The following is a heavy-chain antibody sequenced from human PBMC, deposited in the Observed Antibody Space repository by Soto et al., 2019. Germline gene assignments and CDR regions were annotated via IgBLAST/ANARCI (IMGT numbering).Heavy chain of an antibody. V-gene: IGHV4-30-4*01. CDR2: INYSGST. CDR3: ARAYYGENYCYGMDV. J-gene: IGHJ6*02. CDR1: GGSIGSGDYY. D-gene: IGHD3-10*01. Sequence: QVQLQESGPGLVKPSQTLSLTCTVSGGSIGSGDYYWSWIRQPPGKGLEWIGYINYSGSTYSKPSLGGRVTIAVVPSKNHRARKLSSVAAAATAVYYCARAYYGENYCYGMDVWGQGPTETVSS.